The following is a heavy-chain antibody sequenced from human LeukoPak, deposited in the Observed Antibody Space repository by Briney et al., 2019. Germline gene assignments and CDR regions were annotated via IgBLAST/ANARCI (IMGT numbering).Heavy chain of an antibody. Sequence: SETLSLTCAVYGGSFSGYYWSWIRQPPGKGLEWIGEINHSGSTNYNPSLKSRVTISVDTSKNQFSLKLSSVTAADTAVYYCARGGGYVWGSYRPGPNNWFDPWAREPWSPSPQ. D-gene: IGHD3-16*02. CDR1: GGSFSGYY. J-gene: IGHJ5*02. V-gene: IGHV4-34*01. CDR2: INHSGST. CDR3: ARGGGYVWGSYRPGPNNWFDP.